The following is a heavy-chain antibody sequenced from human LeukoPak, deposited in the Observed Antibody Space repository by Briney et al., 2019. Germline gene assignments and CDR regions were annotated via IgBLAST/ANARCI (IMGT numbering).Heavy chain of an antibody. CDR2: IYYSGST. J-gene: IGHJ4*02. V-gene: IGHV4-59*01. CDR3: ARGIPRGYFDY. CDR1: GGSISSYY. D-gene: IGHD2-21*01. Sequence: PSETLSLTCTVSGGSISSYYWSWIRQPPGKGLEWIGYIYYSGSTNYNPSLKSRVTISVDTSKNQFSLKLSSVTAADTTVYYCARGIPRGYFDYWGQGTLVTVSS.